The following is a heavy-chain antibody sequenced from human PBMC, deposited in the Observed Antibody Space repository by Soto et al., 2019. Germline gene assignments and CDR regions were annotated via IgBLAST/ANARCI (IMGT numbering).Heavy chain of an antibody. CDR2: IYYSGST. D-gene: IGHD3-22*01. V-gene: IGHV4-39*01. CDR1: GGSISSSSYY. J-gene: IGHJ4*02. CDR3: ARGPSLGSSGYYPTLHYFDY. Sequence: SETLSLTCTVSGGSISSSSYYWGWIRQPPGKGLEWIGSIYYSGSTYYNPSLKSRVTISVDTSKNQFSLKLSSVTAADTAVYYCARGPSLGSSGYYPTLHYFDYWGQGTLVTLYS.